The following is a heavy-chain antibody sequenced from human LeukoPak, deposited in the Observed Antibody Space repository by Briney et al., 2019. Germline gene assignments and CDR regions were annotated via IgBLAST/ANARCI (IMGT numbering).Heavy chain of an antibody. CDR1: GGSFSGYY. V-gene: IGHV4-34*01. CDR2: INHSGST. Sequence: PSETLSLTCAVYGGSFSGYYWSWIRQPPGKGLEWIGEINHSGSTNYNPSPKSRVTISVDSSKNQFSLMLSSVTAADTAVYYCARMGSEHRAVAGTADYWGQGTLVTVSS. CDR3: ARMGSEHRAVAGTADY. D-gene: IGHD6-19*01. J-gene: IGHJ4*02.